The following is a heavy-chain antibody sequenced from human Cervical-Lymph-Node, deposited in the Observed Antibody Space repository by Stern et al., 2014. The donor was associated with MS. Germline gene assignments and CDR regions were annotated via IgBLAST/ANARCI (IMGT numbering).Heavy chain of an antibody. Sequence: VQLVESGAEVKKPGASVKVSCKASGYTFTSYYLHWVRQAPGQGLEWMGIITPGTATTSAARKSWGRLTLTRDTSTSTVFMELSGLTSDDTAVYYCAKSGTISGVITGPDNWFDPWGQGTLVTVSS. V-gene: IGHV1-46*01. D-gene: IGHD3-3*01. CDR2: ITPGTATT. CDR3: AKSGTISGVITGPDNWFDP. CDR1: GYTFTSYY. J-gene: IGHJ5*02.